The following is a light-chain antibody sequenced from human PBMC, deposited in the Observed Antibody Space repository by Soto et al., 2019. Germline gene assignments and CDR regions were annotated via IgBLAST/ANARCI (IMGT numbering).Light chain of an antibody. V-gene: IGKV3-20*01. CDR2: DAS. J-gene: IGKJ5*01. Sequence: VMTQSPATLSVSPRVRATLSGRASQSIRTDLAWYQQISGQGPRLLIYDASTRATGIPARFSGSGSGTDFTLTISRLEPEDFAVYYCQQYGSSPITFGQGRRLEIK. CDR1: QSIRTD. CDR3: QQYGSSPIT.